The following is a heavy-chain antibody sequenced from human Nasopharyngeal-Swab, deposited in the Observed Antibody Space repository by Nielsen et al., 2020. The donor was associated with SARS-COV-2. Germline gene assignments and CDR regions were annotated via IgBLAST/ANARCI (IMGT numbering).Heavy chain of an antibody. CDR2: ISYDGSNK. CDR1: GFTFSSYC. Sequence: GESLKISCAASGFTFSSYCMHWVRQAPGKGLEWVAVISYDGSNKYYADSVKGRFTISRDNSKNTLYLQMNSLSAEDTAVYYCAKDQWGDTWSSDAFDIWGQGTMVTVSS. V-gene: IGHV3-30*18. J-gene: IGHJ3*02. CDR3: AKDQWGDTWSSDAFDI. D-gene: IGHD1-26*01.